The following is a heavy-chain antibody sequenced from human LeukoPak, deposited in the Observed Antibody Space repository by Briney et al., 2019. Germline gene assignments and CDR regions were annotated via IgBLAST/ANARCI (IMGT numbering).Heavy chain of an antibody. V-gene: IGHV3-23*01. CDR1: GFTFSTYA. CDR3: AKAVGAKHYYGMDV. J-gene: IGHJ6*02. CDR2: ISGSGGST. Sequence: GGSLRLSCAASGFTFSTYAMTWVRQAPGKGLEWVSAISGSGGSTYYANSVKGRFTISRDNSKNTLYLQMNSLRAEDTAVYYCAKAVGAKHYYGMDVWGQGTTVTVSS. D-gene: IGHD1-26*01.